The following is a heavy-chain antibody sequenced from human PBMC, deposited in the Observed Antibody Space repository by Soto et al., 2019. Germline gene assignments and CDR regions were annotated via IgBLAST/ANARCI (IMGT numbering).Heavy chain of an antibody. J-gene: IGHJ6*03. Sequence: SETLSLTCTVSGGSISSSSYYWGWIRQPPGKGLEWIGSIYYSGSTYYNPSLKSRVTISVDTSKNQFSLKLSSVTAADTAVYYCARQGTIGHSRYYYYYMDVWGKGTTVPVSS. CDR2: IYYSGST. CDR3: ARQGTIGHSRYYYYYMDV. D-gene: IGHD3-10*01. V-gene: IGHV4-39*01. CDR1: GGSISSSSYY.